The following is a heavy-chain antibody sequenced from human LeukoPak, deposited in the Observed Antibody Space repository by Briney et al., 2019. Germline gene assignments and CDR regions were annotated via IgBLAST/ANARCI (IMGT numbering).Heavy chain of an antibody. J-gene: IGHJ4*02. CDR1: GFTFSSYA. CDR3: ARVPTTRPPSIAARPDDDY. Sequence: GGSLRLSCAASGFTFSSYAMSWVRQAPGKGLEWVSAISGSGGSTYYADSVKGRFTISRDSSKNTLYLQMNSLRAEDTAVYYCARVPTTRPPSIAARPDDDYWGQGTLVTVSS. CDR2: ISGSGGST. V-gene: IGHV3-23*01. D-gene: IGHD6-6*01.